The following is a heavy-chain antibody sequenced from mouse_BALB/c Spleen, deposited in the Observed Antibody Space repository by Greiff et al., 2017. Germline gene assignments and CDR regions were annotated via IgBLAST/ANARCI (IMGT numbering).Heavy chain of an antibody. D-gene: IGHD2-4*01. Sequence: QVQLQQPGAELVRPGASVKLSCKASGYTFTSYWINWVKQRPGQGLEWIGNIYPSDSYTNYNQKFKDKATLTVDKSSSTAYMQLSSPTSEDSAVYYCTRSTMITTYFDYWGQGTTLTVSS. V-gene: IGHV1-69*02. J-gene: IGHJ2*01. CDR1: GYTFTSYW. CDR2: IYPSDSYT. CDR3: TRSTMITTYFDY.